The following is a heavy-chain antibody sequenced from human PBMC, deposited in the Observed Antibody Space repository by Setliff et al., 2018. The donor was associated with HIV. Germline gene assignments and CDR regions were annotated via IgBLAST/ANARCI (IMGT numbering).Heavy chain of an antibody. CDR3: ARGPIYGSGSYYYYFDY. CDR2: VSWNGSRT. V-gene: IGHV3-35*01. Sequence: PGGSLRLSCAASGFTFSNSDMNWVHQAPGKGLEWVSGVSWNGSRTHYADSVKGRFIISRDNSRNTLYLQTNSLRAEDTALYYCARGPIYGSGSYYYYFDYWGQGTLVTVSS. CDR1: GFTFSNSD. J-gene: IGHJ4*02. D-gene: IGHD3-10*01.